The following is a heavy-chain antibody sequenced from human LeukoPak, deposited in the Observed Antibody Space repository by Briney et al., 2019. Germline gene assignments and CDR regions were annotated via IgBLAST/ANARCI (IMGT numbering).Heavy chain of an antibody. CDR3: ARNLARTGDFDY. Sequence: ASVKVSCKASGYTFISYDINWVRQATGQGLEWLGWMNPNSGGAGYVQNFQGRVSLTRDTSISTAYMELTNLGSEDTAVYYCARNLARTGDFDYWGQGTLVTVSS. D-gene: IGHD5-12*01. CDR2: MNPNSGGA. J-gene: IGHJ4*02. CDR1: GYTFISYD. V-gene: IGHV1-8*01.